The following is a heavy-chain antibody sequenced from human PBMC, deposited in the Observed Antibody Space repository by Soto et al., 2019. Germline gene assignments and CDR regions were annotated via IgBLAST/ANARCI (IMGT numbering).Heavy chain of an antibody. Sequence: QITLKESGPTLVKPTQTLTLTCTFSGFSLSTSGVGVSWIRQHLGKALEWLALIYWDDDKRYSPSLKRRLTITNDTTKNRVVLTMTHMDPVDTATFCCAHSWYCSGGSCYYTYYFDYWGQGTLVTVSS. D-gene: IGHD2-15*01. V-gene: IGHV2-5*02. CDR3: AHSWYCSGGSCYYTYYFDY. CDR1: GFSLSTSGVG. CDR2: IYWDDDK. J-gene: IGHJ4*02.